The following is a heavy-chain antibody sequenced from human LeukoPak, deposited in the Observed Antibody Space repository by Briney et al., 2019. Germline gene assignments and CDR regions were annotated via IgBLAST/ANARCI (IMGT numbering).Heavy chain of an antibody. Sequence: GGSLRLSCEASGFTFSSYWMSWVRQAPGKGLEWVANIKTDGSEKYYVDSVKGRFTISRDNAKNSLYPQMNSLRAEDTAVYYCARDYTGYFPWGQGTLVIVSS. D-gene: IGHD3-9*01. V-gene: IGHV3-7*03. CDR3: ARDYTGYFP. J-gene: IGHJ5*02. CDR1: GFTFSSYW. CDR2: IKTDGSEK.